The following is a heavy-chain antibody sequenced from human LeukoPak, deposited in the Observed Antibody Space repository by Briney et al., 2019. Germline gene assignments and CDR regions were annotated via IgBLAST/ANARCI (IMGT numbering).Heavy chain of an antibody. CDR1: GFTFSSYA. V-gene: IGHV3-30-3*01. D-gene: IGHD5-24*01. J-gene: IGHJ4*02. CDR3: ARASGTQDGYNFPFDY. Sequence: PGGSLRLSCAASGFTFSSYAMHWVRQAPGKGLEWVAVISYDGSNKYYADSVKGRFTISRDNSKNTLYLQMNSLRAEDTAVYYCARASGTQDGYNFPFDYWGQGTLVTVSS. CDR2: ISYDGSNK.